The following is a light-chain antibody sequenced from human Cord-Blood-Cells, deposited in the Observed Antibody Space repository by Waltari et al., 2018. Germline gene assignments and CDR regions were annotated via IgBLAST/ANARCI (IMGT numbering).Light chain of an antibody. Sequence: EIVLTQSPATLSLSPGARATLACRASQSVSSYLAWYQQKPGQAPRLSICDASNRATRIPARFSGSGSGTDFTLTISRLETEDFAVYYCQQRSKWRLTVGGGTKEGIK. CDR3: QQRSKWRLT. CDR2: DAS. J-gene: IGKJ4*01. CDR1: QSVSSY. V-gene: IGKV3-11*01.